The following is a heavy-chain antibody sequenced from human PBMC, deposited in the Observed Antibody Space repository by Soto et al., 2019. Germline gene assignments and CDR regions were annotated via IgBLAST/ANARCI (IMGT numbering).Heavy chain of an antibody. CDR1: GFTFSSYA. CDR3: ARDRVSTMVPLYYYYGMDV. Sequence: GGSLRLSCAASGFTFSSYAMHWVRQAPGKGLEWVVVISYDGSNKYHADSVKGRFTISRDNSKNTLYLQMNNLRAEDTAVYYCARDRVSTMVPLYYYYGMDVWGQGTTVTVSS. V-gene: IGHV3-30-3*01. CDR2: ISYDGSNK. J-gene: IGHJ6*02. D-gene: IGHD3-10*01.